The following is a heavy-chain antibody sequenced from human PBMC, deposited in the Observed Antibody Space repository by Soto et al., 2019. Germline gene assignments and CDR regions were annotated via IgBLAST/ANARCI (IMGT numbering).Heavy chain of an antibody. V-gene: IGHV4-4*08. CDR2: IYNSVST. J-gene: IGHJ4*02. CDR3: ARRYGWLYFDY. D-gene: IGHD6-19*01. Sequence: ETLSLTCTVSGGSVSPYYWSWIRQPPGKGLEWIAYIYNSVSTSYNPSLKSRVTISVDTSKNQFSLRLISVTAADTALYYCARRYGWLYFDYWGQGSLVTVSS. CDR1: GGSVSPYY.